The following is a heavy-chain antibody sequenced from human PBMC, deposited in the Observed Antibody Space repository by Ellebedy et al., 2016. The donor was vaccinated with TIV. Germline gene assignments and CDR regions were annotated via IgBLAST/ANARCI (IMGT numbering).Heavy chain of an antibody. V-gene: IGHV3-7*01. CDR1: GFTFGSYW. J-gene: IGHJ4*02. CDR2: IKQDGSEK. CDR3: ARLMGWLRSTFDY. Sequence: GESLKISCAASGFTFGSYWMHWVRQAPGKGLEWVANIKQDGSEKYYVDSVKGRFTISRDNAKNSLYLQMNSLRAEDTAVYYCARLMGWLRSTFDYWGQGTLVTVSS. D-gene: IGHD5-12*01.